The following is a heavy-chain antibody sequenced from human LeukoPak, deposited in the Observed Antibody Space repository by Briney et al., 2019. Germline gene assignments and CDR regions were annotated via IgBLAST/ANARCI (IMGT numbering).Heavy chain of an antibody. CDR1: GGSFSGYY. D-gene: IGHD4-17*01. J-gene: IGHJ4*02. CDR3: ARGRDGDYAPYFDY. V-gene: IGHV4-34*01. CDR2: INHSGST. Sequence: PSETLSLTCAVYGGSFSGYYWSWIRQPPGKGLEWIGEINHSGSTNYNPSLKSRVTISVDTSKNQFSLKLSSVTAADTAVYYCARGRDGDYAPYFDYWGQGTLVTVSS.